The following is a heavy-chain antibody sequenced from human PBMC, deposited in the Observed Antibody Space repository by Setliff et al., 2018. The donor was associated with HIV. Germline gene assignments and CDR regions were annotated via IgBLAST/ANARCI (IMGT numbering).Heavy chain of an antibody. CDR3: ARLSYSSSPSDY. D-gene: IGHD6-13*01. CDR2: ISGSGGST. J-gene: IGHJ4*02. CDR1: GFTFSSYA. Sequence: GSLRLSCAASGFTFSSYAMSWVRQAPGKGLEWVSTISGSGGSTYYADSVKGRFTISRDNSKNTLYLQMNSLRAEDTAVYYCARLSYSSSPSDYWGQGTLVTVSS. V-gene: IGHV3-23*01.